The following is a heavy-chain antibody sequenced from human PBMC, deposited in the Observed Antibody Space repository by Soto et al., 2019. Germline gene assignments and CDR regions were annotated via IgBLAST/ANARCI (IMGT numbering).Heavy chain of an antibody. V-gene: IGHV3-23*01. J-gene: IGHJ4*02. CDR2: ILVGGST. CDR3: ASEDSSGRRFDY. CDR1: GFTFSSYD. D-gene: IGHD6-19*01. Sequence: GSLRLSCAASGFTFSSYDMSWVRQAPGKGLEWVSTILVGGSTHYEDSVKGRFTISRDTSKNTVSLKMNSLTAGDTAVYYFASEDSSGRRFDYWAREPWSPSP.